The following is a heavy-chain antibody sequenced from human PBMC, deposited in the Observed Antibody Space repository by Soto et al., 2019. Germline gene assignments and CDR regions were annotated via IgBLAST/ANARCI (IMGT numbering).Heavy chain of an antibody. Sequence: EVQLVESGGGLVKPGGSLRLSCAVSGFTFSTYRIDWVRQAPGKGLEWDSSISSDGIYIYYADSVKGRFTISRDNARNSLYLQMDRLRAEDTAVSYCARDRAFGGNCVRSAFDIWGQGTMVTVSS. CDR1: GFTFSTYR. J-gene: IGHJ3*02. CDR2: ISSDGIYI. D-gene: IGHD2-15*01. CDR3: ARDRAFGGNCVRSAFDI. V-gene: IGHV3-21*02.